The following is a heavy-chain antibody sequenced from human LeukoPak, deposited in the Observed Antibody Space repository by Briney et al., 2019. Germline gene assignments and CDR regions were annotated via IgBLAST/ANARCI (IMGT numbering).Heavy chain of an antibody. Sequence: SETLSLTCTVSGGSIRSYYWSWIRQPPGEGLEWIGYIYYSGSTNYNPSLKSRVTISVDTSKNQFSLKLSSVTAADTAVYYCARDGSGYDFGYNWFDPWGQGTLVTVSS. V-gene: IGHV4-59*01. CDR1: GGSIRSYY. CDR2: IYYSGST. D-gene: IGHD5-12*01. J-gene: IGHJ5*02. CDR3: ARDGSGYDFGYNWFDP.